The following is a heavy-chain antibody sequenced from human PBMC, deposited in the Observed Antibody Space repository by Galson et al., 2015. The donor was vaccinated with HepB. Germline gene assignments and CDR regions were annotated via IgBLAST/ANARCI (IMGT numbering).Heavy chain of an antibody. Sequence: SLRLSCAASGFTFSSYWMSWVRQAPGKGLEWVANIKQDGSEKYYVDSVKGRFTISRDNAKNSLYLQMNSLRAEDTAVYYCARHHRVGATEAYFDYWGQGTLVTVSS. J-gene: IGHJ4*02. D-gene: IGHD1-26*01. CDR2: IKQDGSEK. CDR3: ARHHRVGATEAYFDY. CDR1: GFTFSSYW. V-gene: IGHV3-7*03.